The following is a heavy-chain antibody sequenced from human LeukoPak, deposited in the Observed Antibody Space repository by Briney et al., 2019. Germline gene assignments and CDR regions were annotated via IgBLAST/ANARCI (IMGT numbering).Heavy chain of an antibody. V-gene: IGHV4-34*01. CDR3: ARVYLRSFRYFDRSFDY. CDR2: INHSGST. J-gene: IGHJ4*02. D-gene: IGHD3-9*01. CDR1: GGSFSGYY. Sequence: PSETLSLTCAVYGGSFSGYYWSWIRQPPGKGLEWIGEINHSGSTNYNPSLKSRVTISVDTSKNQFSLKLSSVTAADTAVYYCARVYLRSFRYFDRSFDYWGEGTLVTVSS.